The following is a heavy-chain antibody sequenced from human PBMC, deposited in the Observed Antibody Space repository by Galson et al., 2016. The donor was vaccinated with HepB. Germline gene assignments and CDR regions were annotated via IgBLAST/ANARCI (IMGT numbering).Heavy chain of an antibody. CDR3: ARSNIAAPLLMHI. CDR1: GFTFSSHG. D-gene: IGHD6-13*01. J-gene: IGHJ3*02. V-gene: IGHV3-30*04. CDR2: ISHDGRNK. Sequence: SLRLSCAASGFTFSSHGMHWARQAPGKGLEWVAVISHDGRNKYYSDSVRGRFTISRDNSENTLYLQMNSLRAGDTAVYYCARSNIAAPLLMHIWGQGTMVTVSS.